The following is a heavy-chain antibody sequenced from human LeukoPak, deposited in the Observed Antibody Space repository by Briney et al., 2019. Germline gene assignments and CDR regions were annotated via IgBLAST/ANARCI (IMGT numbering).Heavy chain of an antibody. CDR3: ARGGWLQLHDAFDI. D-gene: IGHD5-24*01. V-gene: IGHV4-39*07. Sequence: PSETLSLTCTVSGGSISSSSYYWGWIRQPPGKGLEWIGSIYYSGSTYYNPSLKSRVTISVDTSKNQFSLKLSSVTAADTAAYYCARGGWLQLHDAFDIWGQGTMVTVSS. CDR1: GGSISSSSYY. J-gene: IGHJ3*02. CDR2: IYYSGST.